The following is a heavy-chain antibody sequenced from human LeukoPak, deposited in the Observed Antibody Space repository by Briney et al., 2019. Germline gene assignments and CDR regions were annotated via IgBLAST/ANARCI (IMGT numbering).Heavy chain of an antibody. CDR3: AKDPYSSSWYYFDY. Sequence: GGSLRLSCAASGFTFDDYAMHWVRQAPGKGLEWVSLISWDGGSTYYADSVKGRFTISRDNSKNTLYLQMNSLRAEDTAVYYCAKDPYSSSWYYFDYWGQGTLVTVSS. J-gene: IGHJ4*02. D-gene: IGHD6-13*01. V-gene: IGHV3-43D*03. CDR2: ISWDGGST. CDR1: GFTFDDYA.